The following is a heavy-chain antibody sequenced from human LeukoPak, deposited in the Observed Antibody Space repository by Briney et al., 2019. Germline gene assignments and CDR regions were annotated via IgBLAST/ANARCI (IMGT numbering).Heavy chain of an antibody. CDR2: INHSGST. D-gene: IGHD3-22*01. CDR3: ARGGGTEWLLVPFEY. J-gene: IGHJ4*02. Sequence: SETLSLTCAVYGGSFSGYYWSWIRQPPGKGLEWIGEINHSGSTNYNPSLKSRVTISVDTSKNQFSLKLSSVTAADTAVYYCARGGGTEWLLVPFEYWGQGTLVTVSS. CDR1: GGSFSGYY. V-gene: IGHV4-34*01.